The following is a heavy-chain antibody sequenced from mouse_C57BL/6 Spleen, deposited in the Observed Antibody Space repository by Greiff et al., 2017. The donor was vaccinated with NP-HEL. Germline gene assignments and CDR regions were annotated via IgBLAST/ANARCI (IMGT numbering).Heavy chain of an antibody. V-gene: IGHV6-6*01. Sequence: EVMLVESGGGLVQPGGSMKLSCAASGFTFSDAWMDWVRQSPEKGLEWVAEIRNKANNHATYYAESVKGRFTISRDDSKSSVYLQMNSLRAEDTGIYYCTKQGDYDLFDYWGQGTTLTVSS. CDR1: GFTFSDAW. CDR3: TKQGDYDLFDY. D-gene: IGHD2-4*01. CDR2: IRNKANNHAT. J-gene: IGHJ2*01.